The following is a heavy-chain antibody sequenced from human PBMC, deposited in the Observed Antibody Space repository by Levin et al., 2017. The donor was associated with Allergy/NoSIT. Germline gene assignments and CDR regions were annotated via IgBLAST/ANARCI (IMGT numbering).Heavy chain of an antibody. V-gene: IGHV3-74*01. CDR2: LKSDGSSP. Sequence: PGGSLRLSCAASGFTLSSYWMHWVRQAPGKGLMWVSRLKSDGSSPSYADSVKGRFTISRDSAKNTLYLQMNSLGAEDTAVYYCARDRGGAYYYMDVWAKGPRSPSP. D-gene: IGHD3-16*01. CDR1: GFTLSSYW. CDR3: ARDRGGAYYYMDV. J-gene: IGHJ6*03.